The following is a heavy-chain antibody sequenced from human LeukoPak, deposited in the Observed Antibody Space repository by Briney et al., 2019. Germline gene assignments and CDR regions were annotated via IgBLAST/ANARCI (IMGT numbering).Heavy chain of an antibody. CDR2: IYPVDSDT. V-gene: IGHV5-51*01. CDR3: ARRGYSGYDSPPGNWFDP. CDR1: GYSFTSYW. D-gene: IGHD5-12*01. Sequence: GESLKISCKGSGYSFTSYWIGWVRQMPGKGLEWMGIIYPVDSDTRYSPSFQGQVTISADKSISTAYLQWGSLKASDTAMYYCARRGYSGYDSPPGNWFDPWGQGTLVTVSS. J-gene: IGHJ5*02.